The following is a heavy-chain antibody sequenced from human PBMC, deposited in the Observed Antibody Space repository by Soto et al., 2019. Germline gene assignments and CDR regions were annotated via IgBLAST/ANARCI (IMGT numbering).Heavy chain of an antibody. CDR1: GGSISSGGYS. V-gene: IGHV4-30-2*01. J-gene: IGHJ5*02. CDR3: XXXXXXYXXXDT. Sequence: TLSLTCAVSGGSISSGGYSWSWIRQPPGKGLEWIGYIYHSGSTYYNPSLKSRVTISVDTSMNQISLKLSSVTAADTAFYXXXXXXXXYXXXDTXXQGXLXXVXS. CDR2: IYHSGST.